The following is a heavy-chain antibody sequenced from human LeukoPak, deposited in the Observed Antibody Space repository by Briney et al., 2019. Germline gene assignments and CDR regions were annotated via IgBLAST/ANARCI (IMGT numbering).Heavy chain of an antibody. CDR1: GYTFTSYY. V-gene: IGHV1-46*01. CDR2: ISPSGGST. J-gene: IGHJ5*02. Sequence: AASVKVSCKASGYTFTSYYMHWVRQAPGQGLEWMGIISPSGGSTSYAQKFQGRVTMTRDMSTSTVYMELSSLRSEDTAVYYCARDKTAQGWFDPWGQGTLVTVSS. D-gene: IGHD2-21*02. CDR3: ARDKTAQGWFDP.